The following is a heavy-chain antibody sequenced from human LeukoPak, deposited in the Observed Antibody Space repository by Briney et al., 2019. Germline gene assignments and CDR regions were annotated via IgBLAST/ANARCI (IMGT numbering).Heavy chain of an antibody. CDR1: GFTFSSFA. CDR3: AKWGYSFDALDI. Sequence: PGRSLRLSCVGSGFTFSSFAMHWVRQAPGKGLEWLAVISYDGSGDKHYADSVRGRFTISGDNSKNTVFLQMNSLRAEDTAVYYCAKWGYSFDALDIWGHGTMVTVSS. V-gene: IGHV3-30*04. D-gene: IGHD2-15*01. J-gene: IGHJ3*02. CDR2: ISYDGSGDK.